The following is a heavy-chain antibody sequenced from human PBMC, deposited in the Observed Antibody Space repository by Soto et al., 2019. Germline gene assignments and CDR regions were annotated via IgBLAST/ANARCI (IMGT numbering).Heavy chain of an antibody. D-gene: IGHD2-2*01. CDR1: GDSVSSNSAA. J-gene: IGHJ3*02. CDR3: AREARECSSTSCYQAAFDI. CDR2: TYYRSKWYN. V-gene: IGHV6-1*01. Sequence: SQTLSLTCAISGDSVSSNSAAWNWIRQSPSRGLEWLGRTYYRSKWYNDYAVSVKSRITINPDTSKNQFSLQLNSVTPEDTAVYYCAREARECSSTSCYQAAFDIWGKGTMVTVSS.